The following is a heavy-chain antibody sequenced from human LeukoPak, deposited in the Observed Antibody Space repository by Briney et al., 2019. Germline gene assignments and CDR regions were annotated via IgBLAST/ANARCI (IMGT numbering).Heavy chain of an antibody. CDR2: IYYSGST. V-gene: IGHV4-39*07. CDR3: ARARSDQLLGDYYYYYYMDV. CDR1: GGSISSYY. J-gene: IGHJ6*03. Sequence: SETLSLTCTVSGGSISSYYWGWIRQPPGKGLERIGSIYYSGSTYYNPSLKSRVTISVDTSKNQFSLKLSSVTAADTAVYYCARARSDQLLGDYYYYYYMDVWGKGTTVTVSS. D-gene: IGHD2-2*01.